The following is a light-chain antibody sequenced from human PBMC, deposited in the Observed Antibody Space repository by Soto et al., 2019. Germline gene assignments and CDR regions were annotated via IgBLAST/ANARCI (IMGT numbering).Light chain of an antibody. J-gene: IGLJ2*01. CDR2: EVN. CDR1: SSDVGGYNF. CDR3: SSYAGSNNVL. V-gene: IGLV2-8*01. Sequence: QSALTQPPSASGSPGQSVTISCTGTSSDVGGYNFVSWYQQHPGKAPKLMIYEVNNRPSGVPDRFSGSKSGNTASLTVSGLQAEDEADYYCSSYAGSNNVLFGGGTKVTVL.